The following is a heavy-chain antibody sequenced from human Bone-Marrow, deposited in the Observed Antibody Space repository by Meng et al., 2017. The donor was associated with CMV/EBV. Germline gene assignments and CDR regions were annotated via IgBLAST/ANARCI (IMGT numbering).Heavy chain of an antibody. J-gene: IGHJ4*02. CDR3: AKDQRYDSSGPIAD. CDR2: IRYDGSNK. Sequence: GESLKISCAASGFTFSSYGMHWVRQAPGKGLEWVAFIRYDGSNKYYADSVKGRFTISRDNSKNTLYLQMNSLRAEDTAVYYCAKDQRYDSSGPIADWGQGKLVNVSS. CDR1: GFTFSSYG. V-gene: IGHV3-30*02. D-gene: IGHD3-22*01.